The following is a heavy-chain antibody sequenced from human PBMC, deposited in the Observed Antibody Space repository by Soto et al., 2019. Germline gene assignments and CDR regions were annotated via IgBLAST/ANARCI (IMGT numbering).Heavy chain of an antibody. CDR1: GGSISTYY. CDR3: ARRVAVRTKYCFDY. J-gene: IGHJ4*02. V-gene: IGHV4-59*01. CDR2: VYYSGST. D-gene: IGHD2-21*01. Sequence: SETLSLTCTVSGGSISTYYWSWIRQPPGKGLEWIGYVYYSGSTKYNPSLESRVTISVDMSKNQFSLRLSSLTAADTAVYFRARRVAVRTKYCFDYWGQGSLATVS.